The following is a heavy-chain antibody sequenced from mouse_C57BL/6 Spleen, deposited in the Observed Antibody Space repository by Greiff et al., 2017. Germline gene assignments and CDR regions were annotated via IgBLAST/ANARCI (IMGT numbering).Heavy chain of an antibody. CDR1: GFTFSSYA. V-gene: IGHV5-9-1*02. CDR2: ISSGGDYI. J-gene: IGHJ1*03. D-gene: IGHD1-1*01. CDR3: TRDSNYGSDWYFDV. Sequence: EVHLVESGEGLVKPGGSLKLSCAASGFTFSSYAMSWVRQTPEKRLEWVAYISSGGDYIYYADTVKGRFTISRDNARNTLYLQMSSLKSEDTAMYYCTRDSNYGSDWYFDVWGTGTTVTVSS.